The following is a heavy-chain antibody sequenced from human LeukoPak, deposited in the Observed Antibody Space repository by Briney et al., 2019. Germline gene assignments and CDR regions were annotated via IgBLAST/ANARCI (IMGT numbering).Heavy chain of an antibody. J-gene: IGHJ4*02. CDR3: ARAPSGYFDY. CDR2: IYYSGST. D-gene: IGHD1-26*01. CDR1: RGSISSSGYS. V-gene: IGHV4-39*07. Sequence: SETLSLTCTVSRGSISSSGYSWGWIRQPPGKGLEWIGTIYYSGSTYYNSSLESRVTMSVDTSKNQFSLKLSSVTAADTAVYYCARAPSGYFDYWGQGTLVTVSS.